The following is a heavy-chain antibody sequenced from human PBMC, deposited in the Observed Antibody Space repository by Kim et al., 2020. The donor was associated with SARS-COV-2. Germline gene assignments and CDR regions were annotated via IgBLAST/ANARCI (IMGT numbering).Heavy chain of an antibody. J-gene: IGHJ5*02. CDR1: GGSISSSSYY. CDR2: IYYSGST. D-gene: IGHD6-13*01. V-gene: IGHV4-39*07. CDR3: ARGSSSRGWFDP. Sequence: SETLSLTCTVSGGSISSSSYYWGWIRQPPGKGLEWIGSIYYSGSTYYNPSLKSRVTISVDTSKNQFSLKLSSVTAADTAVYYCARGSSSRGWFDPWGQGTLVTVSS.